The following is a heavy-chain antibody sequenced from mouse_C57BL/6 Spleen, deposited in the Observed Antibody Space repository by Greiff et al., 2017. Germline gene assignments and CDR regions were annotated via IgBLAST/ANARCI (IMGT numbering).Heavy chain of an antibody. CDR3: AKEGGLRRPSWFAY. D-gene: IGHD2-4*01. J-gene: IGHJ3*01. V-gene: IGHV2-3*01. Sequence: VMLVESGPGLVAPSQSLSITCTVSGFSLTSYGVSWVRQPPGKGLEWLGVIWGDGSTNYHSALISRLSISKDNSKSQVFLKLNSLQTDDTATYYCAKEGGLRRPSWFAYWGQGTLVTVSA. CDR1: GFSLTSYG. CDR2: IWGDGST.